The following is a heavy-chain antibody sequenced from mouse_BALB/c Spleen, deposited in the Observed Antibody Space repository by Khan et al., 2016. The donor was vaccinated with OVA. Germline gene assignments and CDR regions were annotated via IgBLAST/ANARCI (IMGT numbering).Heavy chain of an antibody. CDR3: ARMARTIN. Sequence: EVELVESGGGLVQPGGSLKLSCAASGFTFSSYGMSWVRQTPDKRLELVATINSNGGSTYYPDSVKGRFTISSDNAKNTRYLQMSSLKSEDTAMYYCARMARTINWGQGTTLTVSS. V-gene: IGHV5-6-3*01. J-gene: IGHJ2*01. CDR1: GFTFSSYG. CDR2: INSNGGST.